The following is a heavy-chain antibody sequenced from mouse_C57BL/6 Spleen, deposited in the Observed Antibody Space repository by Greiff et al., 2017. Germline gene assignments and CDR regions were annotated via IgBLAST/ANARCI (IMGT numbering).Heavy chain of an antibody. CDR1: GLTFSDYY. CDR3: AREDSNYEFAY. CDR2: INYDGSST. V-gene: IGHV5-16*01. Sequence: EVKLMESEGGLVQPGSSMKLSCTASGLTFSDYYMAWVRQVPEKGLEWVANINYDGSSTYYLDSLKSRFIISRDNAKNILYLQMSSLKSEDTATYYCAREDSNYEFAYWGQGTLVTVSA. D-gene: IGHD2-5*01. J-gene: IGHJ3*01.